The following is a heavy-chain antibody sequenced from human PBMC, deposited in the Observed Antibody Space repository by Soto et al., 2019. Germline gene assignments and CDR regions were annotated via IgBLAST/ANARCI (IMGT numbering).Heavy chain of an antibody. J-gene: IGHJ6*02. CDR1: GGSISSYY. Sequence: SETLSLTCTVSGGSISSYYWSWIRQPPGKGLEWIGDIYYSGSTNYNPSLKSRVTISVDTSKNQFSLKLSSVTAADTAVYFCARVGKGYYDSSGYYILNYYYGMDVWGQGTTVTVSS. CDR3: ARVGKGYYDSSGYYILNYYYGMDV. D-gene: IGHD3-22*01. V-gene: IGHV4-59*01. CDR2: IYYSGST.